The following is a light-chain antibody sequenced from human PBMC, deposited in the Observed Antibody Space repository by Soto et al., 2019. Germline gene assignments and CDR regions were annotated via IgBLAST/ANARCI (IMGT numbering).Light chain of an antibody. CDR3: QQSYKTPPT. J-gene: IGKJ1*01. CDR1: QNIFNY. V-gene: IGKV1-39*01. Sequence: DIQMTQSPSSLSASVGDRVTITCRASQNIFNYLNWYQQKPGRAPKFLIYVASTLQSGVPSRFSGSGSGTDFTLTISSLQPEDFATYYCQQSYKTPPTFGQGTKVEIK. CDR2: VAS.